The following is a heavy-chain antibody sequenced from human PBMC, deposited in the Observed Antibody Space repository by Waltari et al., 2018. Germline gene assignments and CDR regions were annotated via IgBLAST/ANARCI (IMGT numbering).Heavy chain of an antibody. CDR2: IMTDGREE. J-gene: IGHJ3*02. V-gene: IGHV3-7*01. CDR1: GFTLSNYW. Sequence: EVQLVESGGGLVQPGGPLRRSCAASGFTLSNYWMSWVRQAPGKGPEWVANIMTDGREEYYVDSVRGRFTISRDNAKNSLYLQMNSLRPEDTAVYYCVRDQWFAFDIWGQGTMVTVSS. D-gene: IGHD3-22*01. CDR3: VRDQWFAFDI.